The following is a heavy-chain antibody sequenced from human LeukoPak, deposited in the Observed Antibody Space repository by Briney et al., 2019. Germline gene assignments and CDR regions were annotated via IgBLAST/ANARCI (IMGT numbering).Heavy chain of an antibody. CDR2: IYHSGST. Sequence: PSETLSLTCAVSGGSISSGGYSWSWIRQPPGKGLEWIGYIYHSGSTYYNPSLKSRVTISVDRSKNQFSLKLSSVTAADTAVYYCARAVRYYYDSSGYPSYYFDYWGQGTLVTVSS. CDR1: GGSISSGGYS. V-gene: IGHV4-30-2*01. CDR3: ARAVRYYYDSSGYPSYYFDY. D-gene: IGHD3-22*01. J-gene: IGHJ4*02.